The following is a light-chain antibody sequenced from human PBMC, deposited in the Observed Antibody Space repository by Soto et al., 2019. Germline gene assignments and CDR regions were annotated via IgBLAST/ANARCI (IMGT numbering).Light chain of an antibody. V-gene: IGKV1-5*01. CDR1: QSISTW. CDR3: QHYNSHSPT. Sequence: DIQMTQSPPTLSASVGDRVTITCRASQSISTWLAWYQQKPGKAPKLLIYGASTLESGVPSRFSGSGSGTEFTLTISSLQPDDFATFYCQHYNSHSPTVGQGTKVEIK. J-gene: IGKJ1*01. CDR2: GAS.